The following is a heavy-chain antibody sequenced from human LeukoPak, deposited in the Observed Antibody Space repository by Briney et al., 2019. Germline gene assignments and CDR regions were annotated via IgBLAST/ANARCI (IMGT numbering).Heavy chain of an antibody. J-gene: IGHJ6*03. D-gene: IGHD3-10*01. CDR2: INPNSGVT. Sequence: ASVKVSCKASGYSFIGYYIHWVRQAPGQGLEWMGWINPNSGVTNYAQKFQGRVTMTRDTSISTAYMELSRLRSDDTAVYYCARILEGYYGSGSSYYYYYMDVWGKGTTVTISS. CDR3: ARILEGYYGSGSSYYYYYMDV. CDR1: GYSFIGYY. V-gene: IGHV1-2*02.